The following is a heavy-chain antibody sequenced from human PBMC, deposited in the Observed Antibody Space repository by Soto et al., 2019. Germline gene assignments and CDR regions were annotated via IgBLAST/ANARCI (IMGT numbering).Heavy chain of an antibody. CDR2: IYYSGST. CDR3: ARERSITIFGVVIPSYMDV. J-gene: IGHJ6*03. Sequence: PSETLSLTCTVSGGSISSDGYYWTWIRQHPGKGLERIVYIYYSGSTNYNPSLKSRVTISVDTSKNQFSLKLSSVTAADTAVYYCARERSITIFGVVIPSYMDVWGKGTTVTVSS. D-gene: IGHD3-3*01. CDR1: GGSISSDGYY. V-gene: IGHV4-61*08.